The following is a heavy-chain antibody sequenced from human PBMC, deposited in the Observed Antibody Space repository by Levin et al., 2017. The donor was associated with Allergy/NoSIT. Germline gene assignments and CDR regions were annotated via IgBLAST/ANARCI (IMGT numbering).Heavy chain of an antibody. D-gene: IGHD6-19*01. CDR3: ARDGGSSGWYQKGVFDY. V-gene: IGHV4-61*02. CDR1: GGSISSGSYY. CDR2: IYTSGST. Sequence: PSETLSLTCTVSGGSISSGSYYWSWIRQPAGKGLEWIGRIYTSGSTNYNPSLKSRVTISVDTSKNQFSLKLSSVTAADTAVYYCARDGGSSGWYQKGVFDYWGQGTLVTVSS. J-gene: IGHJ4*02.